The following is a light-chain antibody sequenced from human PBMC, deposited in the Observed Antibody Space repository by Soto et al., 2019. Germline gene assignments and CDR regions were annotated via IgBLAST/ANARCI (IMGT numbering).Light chain of an antibody. CDR1: HDIGNS. CDR2: DAY. CDR3: QKSDHLPL. J-gene: IGKJ3*01. V-gene: IGKV1-33*01. Sequence: DIQMTQSPRSLSASXXXXXXXXXQASHDIGNSLNWXXDKPGXXPXXVIYDAYNLETGVPSTFSGNGYGTEFTFTISSLRPEDIATYYCQKSDHLPLFGPGTKVDIK.